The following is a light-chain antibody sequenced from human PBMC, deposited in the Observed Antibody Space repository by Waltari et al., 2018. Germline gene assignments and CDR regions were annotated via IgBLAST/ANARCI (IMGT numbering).Light chain of an antibody. CDR1: QSVSNY. Sequence: DIQITQSPSSLSASVGDTVTITCRTSQSVSNYFNWYQQRPGRAPELLIYSASILQNGVPSRFSGSGSKTDFTLTITSLQPEDFATYYCQQTYTTPITFGQGTRLEIK. CDR3: QQTYTTPIT. V-gene: IGKV1-39*01. J-gene: IGKJ5*01. CDR2: SAS.